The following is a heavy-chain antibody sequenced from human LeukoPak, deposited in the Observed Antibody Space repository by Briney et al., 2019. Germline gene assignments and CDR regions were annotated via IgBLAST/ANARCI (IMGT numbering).Heavy chain of an antibody. CDR1: GFTFSSYA. V-gene: IGHV3-23*01. J-gene: IGHJ5*02. D-gene: IGHD3-3*01. CDR2: ITGGGST. CDR3: AKVLPIYFSPSSWFDP. Sequence: GGSLRLSCAASGFTFSSYAMTWVRQAPGKGLEGVSAITGGGSTYYADSVKGRFTISRDNSKNTLFLQMSSLRAEDTAVYCCAKVLPIYFSPSSWFDPWGQGTLVTVSS.